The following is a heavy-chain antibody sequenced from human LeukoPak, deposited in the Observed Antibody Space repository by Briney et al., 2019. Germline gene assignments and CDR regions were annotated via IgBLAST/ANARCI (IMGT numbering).Heavy chain of an antibody. CDR1: GGSISSSNW. J-gene: IGHJ3*02. D-gene: IGHD1-26*01. CDR2: IYHSGST. Sequence: SETLSLTCAVSGGSISSSNWWSWVRPPPGKGLEWIGEIYHSGSTNYNPSLKSRVTISVDKSKNQFSLKLSSVTAADTAVYYCARDFRVGARRAFDIWGQGTMVTVS. V-gene: IGHV4-4*02. CDR3: ARDFRVGARRAFDI.